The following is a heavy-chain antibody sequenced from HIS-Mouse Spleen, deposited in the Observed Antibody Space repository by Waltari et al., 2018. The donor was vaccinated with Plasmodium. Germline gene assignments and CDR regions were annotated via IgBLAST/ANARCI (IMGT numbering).Heavy chain of an antibody. Sequence: TFTAYYMHWVRQAPGQGLEWMGWINPNSGGTNYAQKFQGRVTMTRDTSISTAYMELSRLRSDDTAVYYCARVLGYKAAAGTFVEYFQHWGQGTLVTVSS. V-gene: IGHV1-2*02. J-gene: IGHJ1*01. CDR1: TFTAYY. CDR2: INPNSGGT. D-gene: IGHD6-13*01. CDR3: ARVLGYKAAAGTFVEYFQH.